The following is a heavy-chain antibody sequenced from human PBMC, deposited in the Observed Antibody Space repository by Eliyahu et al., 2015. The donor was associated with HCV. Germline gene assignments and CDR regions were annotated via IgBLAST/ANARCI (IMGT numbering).Heavy chain of an antibody. J-gene: IGHJ4*02. D-gene: IGHD3-9*01. CDR2: IXSSSSTI. V-gene: IGHV3-48*04. Sequence: EVQLVESGGGLVQPGGSLRLSCAASGXTFSSYXMXXVRQAPXKGLEWVSYIXSSSSTIYXADSVKGRFTISXDNAKNSLYLQMNSLRAEDTAVYYCARGGIPLLRYFDWLSPAPDYWGQGTLVTVSS. CDR3: ARGGIPLLRYFDWLSPAPDY. CDR1: GXTFSSYX.